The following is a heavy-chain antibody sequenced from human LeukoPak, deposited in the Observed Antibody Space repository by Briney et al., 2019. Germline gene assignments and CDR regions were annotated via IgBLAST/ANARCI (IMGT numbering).Heavy chain of an antibody. CDR3: SRDLYYDNSGYYPDY. D-gene: IGHD3-22*01. Sequence: ASVKVSCKASGYTFTGYYMHWVRQAPGQGLEWMGWINPNSGGTNYAQKFQGRVTMTRDTSISTAYMELSRLRSDDTAVYYCSRDLYYDNSGYYPDYWGQGTLVTVSS. J-gene: IGHJ4*02. CDR2: INPNSGGT. V-gene: IGHV1-2*02. CDR1: GYTFTGYY.